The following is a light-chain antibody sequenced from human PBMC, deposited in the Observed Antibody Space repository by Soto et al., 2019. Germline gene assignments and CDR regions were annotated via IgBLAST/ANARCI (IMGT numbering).Light chain of an antibody. CDR3: AAGDDSLNGWV. J-gene: IGLJ3*02. Sequence: QSVLTQPPSASGTPGQRVTISCSGSSSNIGSNTVNWYQQLPGTAPKLLIYSNNQRPSGVPDRFSGSKPGTSASLAISGLQSEDEADYYCAAGDDSLNGWVFGGGTKLTVL. V-gene: IGLV1-44*01. CDR2: SNN. CDR1: SSNIGSNT.